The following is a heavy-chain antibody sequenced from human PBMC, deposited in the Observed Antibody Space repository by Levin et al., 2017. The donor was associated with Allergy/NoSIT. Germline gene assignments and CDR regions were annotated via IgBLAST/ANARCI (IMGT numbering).Heavy chain of an antibody. CDR2: ISNIGDKT. Sequence: GGSLRLSCAASGFTFTSCGMTWIRQAPGRGLEWVAAISNIGDKTEYLDAVRGRFTIFRDNSRNMVYLQMNSLRVEDTAIYYCARSWWTTRCQDYWGQGSLVTVSS. J-gene: IGHJ4*02. CDR3: ARSWWTTRCQDY. D-gene: IGHD2-15*01. CDR1: GFTFTSCG. V-gene: IGHV3-23*01.